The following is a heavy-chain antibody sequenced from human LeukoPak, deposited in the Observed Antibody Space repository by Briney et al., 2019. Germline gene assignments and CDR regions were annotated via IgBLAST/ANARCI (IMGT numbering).Heavy chain of an antibody. J-gene: IGHJ4*02. V-gene: IGHV3-23*01. Sequence: SGGSLRLSCAASGFTFSSYAMSWVRQAPGKGLEWVSAISGSGGSTYYADSVKGRFTISRDNSKNTLYLQMNSLRAEDTAVYYCARVSPSDYYDSSGPFDYWGQGTLVTISS. CDR1: GFTFSSYA. D-gene: IGHD3-22*01. CDR2: ISGSGGST. CDR3: ARVSPSDYYDSSGPFDY.